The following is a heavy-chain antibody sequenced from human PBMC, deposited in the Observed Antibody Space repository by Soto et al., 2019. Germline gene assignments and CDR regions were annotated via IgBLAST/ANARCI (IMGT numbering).Heavy chain of an antibody. CDR1: GFTFSSYW. D-gene: IGHD1-26*01. J-gene: IGHJ5*02. V-gene: IGHV3-74*01. Sequence: GGSLRLSCAASGFTFSSYWMHWARQAPGKGLVWVSRINSDGSSTSYADSVKGRFTISRDNAKNTLYLQMNSLRAEDTAVYYCARDGGGSYGRFWFDPWGQGTLVTVSS. CDR3: ARDGGGSYGRFWFDP. CDR2: INSDGSST.